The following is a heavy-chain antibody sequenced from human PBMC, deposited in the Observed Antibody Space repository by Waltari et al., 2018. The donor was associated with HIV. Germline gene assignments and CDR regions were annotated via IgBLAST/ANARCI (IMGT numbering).Heavy chain of an antibody. V-gene: IGHV3-23*01. CDR3: AGEDDRGDFP. CDR2: VSESGDST. D-gene: IGHD2-21*01. CDR1: GFPLKNYA. J-gene: IGHJ5*02. Sequence: ELYLLESGGGLVRPGGSLRVSCGGPGFPLKNYAVSWVRQAPGKGLEWISSVSESGDSTYYADSVEGRFTISRDNSKNMLYLQMNGLRVEDTAVYYCAGEDDRGDFPWGQGTLVTVSA.